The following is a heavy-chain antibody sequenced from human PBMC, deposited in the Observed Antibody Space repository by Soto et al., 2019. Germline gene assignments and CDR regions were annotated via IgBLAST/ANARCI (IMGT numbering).Heavy chain of an antibody. CDR1: GFTFSDHY. J-gene: IGHJ5*02. CDR3: VRGYHSFDP. D-gene: IGHD3-16*02. Sequence: GGSLRLSCAASGFTFSDHYMDWVRQAPGKGLEWVARSRPKANSYTTEYAASVKGRYTISRDDSKNSLYLQMNSLKIEDTAVYYCVRGYHSFDPWGQGTLVTVSS. CDR2: SRPKANSYTT. V-gene: IGHV3-72*01.